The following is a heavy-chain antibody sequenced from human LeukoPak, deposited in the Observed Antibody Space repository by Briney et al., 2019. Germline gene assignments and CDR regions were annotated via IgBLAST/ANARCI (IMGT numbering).Heavy chain of an antibody. Sequence: PSETLSLTCTVSGGSFERYFWSWIRQPPGKGLEFIGYVYYTGSTDYSPSLKSRLTISADTAKNQFSLKLRSVTAADTAVYYCASHRRSHGAEYWGQGTLVTVSS. CDR2: VYYTGST. J-gene: IGHJ4*02. D-gene: IGHD5-18*01. CDR1: GGSFERYF. CDR3: ASHRRSHGAEY. V-gene: IGHV4-59*01.